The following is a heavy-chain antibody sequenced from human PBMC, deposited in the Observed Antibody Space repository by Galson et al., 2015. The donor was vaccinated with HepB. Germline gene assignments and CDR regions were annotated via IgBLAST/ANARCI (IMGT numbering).Heavy chain of an antibody. CDR2: ISSSGSNI. CDR1: GFTFSDYY. Sequence: SLRLSCAASGFTFSDYYMSWIRQAPGKGLEWVSHISSSGSNINYADSVKGRFTISRDNAKNSLYLQMNSLRAEDTAVYYCARDLPQGGNDYWGQGTLVTVSS. V-gene: IGHV3-11*01. D-gene: IGHD4-23*01. J-gene: IGHJ4*02. CDR3: ARDLPQGGNDY.